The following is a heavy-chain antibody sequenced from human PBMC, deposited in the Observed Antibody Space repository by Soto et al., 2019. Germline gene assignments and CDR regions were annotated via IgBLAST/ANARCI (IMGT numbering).Heavy chain of an antibody. Sequence: LSLTLNVSCCSISSSSYYLGWIRQPPGKGLEWIGSIYYSGSTYYNPSLKSRVTISVDTSKNQFSLKLSSVTAADTAVYYCARDYYYGSGSYSDYWGQGTLVTVSS. D-gene: IGHD3-10*01. CDR3: ARDYYYGSGSYSDY. CDR2: IYYSGST. J-gene: IGHJ4*02. V-gene: IGHV4-39*02. CDR1: CCSISSSSYY.